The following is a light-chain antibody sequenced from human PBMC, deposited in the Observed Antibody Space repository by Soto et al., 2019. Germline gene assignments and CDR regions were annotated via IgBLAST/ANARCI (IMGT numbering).Light chain of an antibody. CDR3: MQALQSPPT. V-gene: IGKV2-28*01. Sequence: EIVMTQSPLSVHVTPGEAAYISCRSSQSLLHSNGYDSLDWYLQKPGQSPQLLIYLGSNRASGVPARFSGSGSGTDFTLKISTVEADDVGVYYCMQALQSPPTFGQGTKVEIK. CDR2: LGS. CDR1: QSLLHSNGYDS. J-gene: IGKJ1*01.